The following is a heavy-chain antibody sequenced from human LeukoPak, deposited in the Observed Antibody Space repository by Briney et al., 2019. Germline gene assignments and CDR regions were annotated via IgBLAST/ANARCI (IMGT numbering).Heavy chain of an antibody. CDR2: XXXXGSA. CDR3: ARXDRSGSGTYTDFDAFDI. CDR1: GGSISGHY. J-gene: IGHJ3*02. Sequence: SETLSLTCTVSGGSISGHYWSWIRQPPGKGXXXXXXXXXXGSATYSPSLXXXXTXSXXXSKNQVSLKLSSVTAADSALYYCARXDRSGSGTYTDFDAFDIWGQGTMVTVSS. V-gene: IGHV4-59*11. D-gene: IGHD3-10*01.